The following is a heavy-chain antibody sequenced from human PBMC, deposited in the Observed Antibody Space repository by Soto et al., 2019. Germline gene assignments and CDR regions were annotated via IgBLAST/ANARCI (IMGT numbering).Heavy chain of an antibody. D-gene: IGHD3-10*01. V-gene: IGHV3-74*01. J-gene: IGHJ3*02. CDR2: INPDGTYT. CDR3: ARDRGFPDSFDI. Sequence: GGSLRLSCAASGFTFNTYWMHWVRQAPGEGLVWVSRINPDGTYTNYADSVKGRFTISRDNAKNTLYLQMNSLRVEDTAVYFCARDRGFPDSFDIWGQGTMVTVSS. CDR1: GFTFNTYW.